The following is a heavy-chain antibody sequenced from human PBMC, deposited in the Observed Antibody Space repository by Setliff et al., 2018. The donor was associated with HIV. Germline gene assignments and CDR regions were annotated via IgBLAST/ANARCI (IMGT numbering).Heavy chain of an antibody. CDR1: GGSISSDNW. CDR3: ARGWGWNDDESSGRPQYAFDI. V-gene: IGHV4-4*02. CDR2: IYHSGST. D-gene: IGHD3-22*01. J-gene: IGHJ3*02. Sequence: SETLSLTCAVSGGSISSDNWWSWVRQPPGKGLEWIGEIYHSGSTNYNPSLKSRVSISVDKSKNQFSLKLSSVTAADTAVYYCARGWGWNDDESSGRPQYAFDIWGQGTMVTVSS.